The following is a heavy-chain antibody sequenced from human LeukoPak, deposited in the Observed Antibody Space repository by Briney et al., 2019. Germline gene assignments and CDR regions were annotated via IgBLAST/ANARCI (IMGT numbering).Heavy chain of an antibody. D-gene: IGHD3-10*01. Sequence: GGSLRLSCAASGFTFGKFPMGWVRQAPGRGLEWVSAISASGDVTFYADSLRGRFTISRDNSKNTLYLQVNSLRAEDTAVYYCAKGVRGVINDAFDIWGQGTMVTVSS. CDR1: GFTFGKFP. J-gene: IGHJ3*02. V-gene: IGHV3-23*01. CDR2: ISASGDVT. CDR3: AKGVRGVINDAFDI.